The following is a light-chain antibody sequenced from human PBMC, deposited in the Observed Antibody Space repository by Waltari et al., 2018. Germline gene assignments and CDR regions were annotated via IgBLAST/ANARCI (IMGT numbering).Light chain of an antibody. J-gene: IGLJ3*02. V-gene: IGLV2-23*01. Sequence: QSALTPPASVSGSPGQSITISCTGTSSDLGSCNLFSWSPQHPGKAPKLRIYEGSKRPSGVSNRFSGSKSGNTASLTISGLQAEDEADYYCCSYAGSSTWVFGGGTKLTVL. CDR3: CSYAGSSTWV. CDR1: SSDLGSCNL. CDR2: EGS.